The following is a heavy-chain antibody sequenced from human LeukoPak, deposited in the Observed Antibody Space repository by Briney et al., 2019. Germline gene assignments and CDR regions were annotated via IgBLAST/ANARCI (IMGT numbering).Heavy chain of an antibody. V-gene: IGHV3-7*01. D-gene: IGHD1-26*01. CDR3: ARDPYSGTYGNTYYYYMDV. CDR1: GFTFSSYG. Sequence: GRSLRLSCAASGFTFSSYGMHWVRQAPGKGLEWVANIKQDGSEKYYVDSVKGRFTISRDNARNSLYLQMNSLTAEDTGVYYCARDPYSGTYGNTYYYYMDVWGKGTTVTISS. J-gene: IGHJ6*03. CDR2: IKQDGSEK.